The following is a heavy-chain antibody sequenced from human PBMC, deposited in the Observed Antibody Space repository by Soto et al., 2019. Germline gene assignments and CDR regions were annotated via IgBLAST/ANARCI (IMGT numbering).Heavy chain of an antibody. J-gene: IGHJ4*02. Sequence: QVQLVQSGAEVKKPGASVKVSCKASGYTFTSYAMHWVRQAPGQRLEWMGWINAGNGNTKYSQKFQGRVTITRDTSASTAYMELSSVRSEDTAVYYCARNVDYDILTGYYMPPSFDYWGQGTLVTVSS. V-gene: IGHV1-3*01. CDR3: ARNVDYDILTGYYMPPSFDY. CDR2: INAGNGNT. D-gene: IGHD3-9*01. CDR1: GYTFTSYA.